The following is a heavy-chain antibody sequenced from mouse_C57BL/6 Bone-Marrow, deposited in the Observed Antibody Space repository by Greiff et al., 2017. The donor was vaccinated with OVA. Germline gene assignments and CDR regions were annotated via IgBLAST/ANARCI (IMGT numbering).Heavy chain of an antibody. CDR2: ISSGGDYI. CDR3: TRDMGGNYIDY. D-gene: IGHD1-1*02. V-gene: IGHV5-9-1*02. CDR1: GFTFSSYA. J-gene: IGHJ2*01. Sequence: EVKVEESGEGLVKPGGSLKLSCAASGFTFSSYAMSWVRQTPEKRLEWVAYISSGGDYIYYADTVKGRFTISRDNARNTLYLQMSSLKSEDTAMYYCTRDMGGNYIDYWGQGTTLTVSS.